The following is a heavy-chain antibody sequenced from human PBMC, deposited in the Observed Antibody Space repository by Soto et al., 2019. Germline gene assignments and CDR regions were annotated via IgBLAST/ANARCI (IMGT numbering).Heavy chain of an antibody. CDR2: IYYSGST. CDR1: GGSISSYY. V-gene: IGHV4-59*08. D-gene: IGHD3-10*01. CDR3: ASHAMVRGVIWALNFDY. J-gene: IGHJ4*02. Sequence: SETLSLTCTVSGGSISSYYWSWIRQPPGKGLEWIGYIYYSGSTNYNPSLKSRVTISVDTSKNQFSLKLSSVTAADTAVYYCASHAMVRGVIWALNFDYWGQGTLVTVSS.